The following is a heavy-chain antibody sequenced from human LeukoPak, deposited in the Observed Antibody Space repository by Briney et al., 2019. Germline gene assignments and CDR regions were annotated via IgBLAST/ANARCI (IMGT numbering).Heavy chain of an antibody. Sequence: SETLSLTCTVSGGSISSSSYYWGWIRQPPGKGLEWIGSIYYSGGTYYNPSLKSRVTISVDTSKNQFSLKLSSVTAADTAVYYCARRLSTYSSSPYFDYWGQGTQVTVSS. CDR1: GGSISSSSYY. V-gene: IGHV4-39*01. CDR2: IYYSGGT. D-gene: IGHD6-6*01. CDR3: ARRLSTYSSSPYFDY. J-gene: IGHJ4*02.